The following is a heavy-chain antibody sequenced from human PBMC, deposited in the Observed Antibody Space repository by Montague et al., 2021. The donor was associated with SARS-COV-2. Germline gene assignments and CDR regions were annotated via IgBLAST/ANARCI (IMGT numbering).Heavy chain of an antibody. CDR2: IYYSGST. CDR3: ARATRITIFGVVNQFDY. Sequence: TLSLTCTVSGGSISSGGYYWSRIRQHPGKGLEWIGYIYYSGSTYYNPSLKSRVTISVDTSKNQFSLKLSSVTAADTAVYYCARATRITIFGVVNQFDYWGQGTLVTVSS. D-gene: IGHD3-3*01. CDR1: GGSISSGGYY. V-gene: IGHV4-31*03. J-gene: IGHJ4*02.